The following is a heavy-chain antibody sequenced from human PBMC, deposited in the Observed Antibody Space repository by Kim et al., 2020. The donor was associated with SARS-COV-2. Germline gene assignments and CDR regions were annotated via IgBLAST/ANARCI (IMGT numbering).Heavy chain of an antibody. CDR2: IYYSGST. CDR1: GGSISSYY. V-gene: IGHV4-59*13. D-gene: IGHD3-16*02. CDR3: ASSQRSFRIFDY. J-gene: IGHJ4*02. Sequence: SETLSLTCTVSGGSISSYYWSWIRQPPGKGLEWIGYIYYSGSTNYNPSLKSRVTISVDTSKNQFSLKLSSVTAADTAVYYCASSQRSFRIFDYWGQGTLV.